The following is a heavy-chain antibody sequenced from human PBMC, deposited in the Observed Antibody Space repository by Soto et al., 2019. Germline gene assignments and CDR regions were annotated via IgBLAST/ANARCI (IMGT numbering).Heavy chain of an antibody. CDR3: ARDPPKGYCSGGSCYIDY. CDR2: IIPILGIA. D-gene: IGHD2-15*01. V-gene: IGHV1-69*08. Sequence: QVQLVQSGAEVKKPGSSVKVSCKASGGTFSSYTISWVRQAPGQGLEWMGRIIPILGIANYAQKVQGRVTITADKATSTAYMELSSLRSEDTAVYYCARDPPKGYCSGGSCYIDYWGQGTLVTVSS. CDR1: GGTFSSYT. J-gene: IGHJ4*02.